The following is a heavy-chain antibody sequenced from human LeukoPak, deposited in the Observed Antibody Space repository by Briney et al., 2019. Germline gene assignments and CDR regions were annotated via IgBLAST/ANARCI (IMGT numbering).Heavy chain of an antibody. D-gene: IGHD2-21*02. CDR1: RYTFTGYY. CDR2: INSNSGGT. J-gene: IGHJ4*02. Sequence: ASVKVSCEVSRYTFTGYYVHWVRQAPGQGLEWMGWINSNSGGTNYAQKFQGRVSLTRDTSISTAYMELSRLRSDDTAVYYCAREYCGGDCDSIPYYFDYWGRGTLVTVSS. V-gene: IGHV1-2*02. CDR3: AREYCGGDCDSIPYYFDY.